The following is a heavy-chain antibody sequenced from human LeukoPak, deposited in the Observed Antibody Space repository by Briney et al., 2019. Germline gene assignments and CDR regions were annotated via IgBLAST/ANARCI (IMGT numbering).Heavy chain of an antibody. CDR2: IYYSGST. CDR1: GGSISSYY. V-gene: IGHV4-59*01. Sequence: SETLSLTCTVSGGSISSYYWSWIRPPPGKGLEWIGYIYYSGSTNYNPSLKSRVTISVDTSKNQFSLKLSSVTAADTAVYYCASSHCSSTSCPFDYWGQGTLVTVSS. D-gene: IGHD2-2*01. CDR3: ASSHCSSTSCPFDY. J-gene: IGHJ4*02.